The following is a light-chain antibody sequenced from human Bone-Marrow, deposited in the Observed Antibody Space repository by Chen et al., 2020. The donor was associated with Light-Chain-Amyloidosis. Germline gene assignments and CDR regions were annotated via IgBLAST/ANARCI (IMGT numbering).Light chain of an antibody. CDR3: QSADSSGTYEVI. J-gene: IGLJ2*01. CDR2: RYT. CDR1: DLPTKY. Sequence: SYELTQPPSVSVSPGQTARITCSGDDLPTKYAYWYQQKPGQAPVLVIHRYTERPSGISERFSGSSSGTPATLTISGVQAEDEADYHCQSADSSGTYEVIFGGGTKLTVL. V-gene: IGLV3-25*03.